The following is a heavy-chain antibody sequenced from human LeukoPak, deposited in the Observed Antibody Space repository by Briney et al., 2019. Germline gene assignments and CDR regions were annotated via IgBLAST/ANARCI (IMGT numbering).Heavy chain of an antibody. Sequence: PSATLSLTCAVYGGSVSGDCWSWIRQPPGEGLGWIGEMNHSGSTNYNPSLKSRVTISVDTSKNQFSLKLSSVTAADTAVYYCARGAIFGVVYMDVWGKGTTVTVSS. V-gene: IGHV4-34*01. CDR1: GGSVSGDC. J-gene: IGHJ6*03. CDR2: MNHSGST. CDR3: ARGAIFGVVYMDV. D-gene: IGHD3-3*01.